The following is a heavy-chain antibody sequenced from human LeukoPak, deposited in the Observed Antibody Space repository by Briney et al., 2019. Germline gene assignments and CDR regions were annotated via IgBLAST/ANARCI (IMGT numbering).Heavy chain of an antibody. D-gene: IGHD4-17*01. CDR1: GVTFSSYG. CDR3: AKDSYGDYRGAFDI. Sequence: GGSLRLSCAASGVTFSSYGMHWVRQAPGKGLEWVAFIRYDGSNKYYADSVKGRFTISRDNSKNTLYLQMNSLRAEDTAVYYCAKDSYGDYRGAFDIWGQGTMVTVSS. V-gene: IGHV3-30*02. J-gene: IGHJ3*02. CDR2: IRYDGSNK.